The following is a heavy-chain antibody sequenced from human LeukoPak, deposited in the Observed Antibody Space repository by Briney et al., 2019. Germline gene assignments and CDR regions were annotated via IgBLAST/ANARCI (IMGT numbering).Heavy chain of an antibody. CDR2: IWYDGSNK. D-gene: IGHD3-22*01. CDR3: ARDRYDSSGIDY. V-gene: IGHV3-33*01. Sequence: GGSLRLSCAASGFTFSSYGTYWVRQAPGKGLEWVAVIWYDGSNKYYADSVKGRFTISRDNSKNTLYLQMNSLRAEDTAVYYCARDRYDSSGIDYWGQGTLVTVSS. CDR1: GFTFSSYG. J-gene: IGHJ4*02.